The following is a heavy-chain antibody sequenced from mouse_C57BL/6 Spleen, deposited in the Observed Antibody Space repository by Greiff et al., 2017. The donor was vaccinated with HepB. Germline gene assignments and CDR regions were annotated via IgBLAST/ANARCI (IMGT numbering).Heavy chain of an antibody. V-gene: IGHV5-9*01. CDR2: ISGGGGNT. D-gene: IGHD1-1*01. CDR3: ASYYGSSYWYFDV. CDR1: GFTFSSYT. Sequence: EVMLVESGGGLVKPGGSLKLSCAASGFTFSSYTMSWVRQTPEKRLEWVATISGGGGNTYYPDSVKGRFTISRDNAKNTLYLQMSSLRSEDTALYYCASYYGSSYWYFDVWGTGTTVTVSS. J-gene: IGHJ1*03.